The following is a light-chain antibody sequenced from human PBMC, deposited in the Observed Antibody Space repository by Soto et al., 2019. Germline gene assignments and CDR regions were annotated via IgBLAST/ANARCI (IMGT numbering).Light chain of an antibody. V-gene: IGKV1-33*01. J-gene: IGKJ5*01. CDR2: DAS. CDR3: QQYDSLPLT. Sequence: DIQMTESRSSLSASVGDRVTITCEASQDINNYLNWYQQKPGKAPKLLIYDASHFETGVPSRFSGSGSGTDFTFTISSLQPEDIATYYCQQYDSLPLTFGHGTRLEIK. CDR1: QDINNY.